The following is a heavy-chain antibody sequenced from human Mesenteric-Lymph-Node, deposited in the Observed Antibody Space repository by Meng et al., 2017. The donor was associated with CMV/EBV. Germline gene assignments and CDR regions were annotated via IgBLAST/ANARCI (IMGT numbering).Heavy chain of an antibody. J-gene: IGHJ4*02. D-gene: IGHD3-16*01. CDR3: ARDSGLMFNDASDYFDF. CDR1: GFTFSSFE. CDR2: ISTSGNTI. Sequence: GESLKISCEVSGFTFSSFEMHWVRQAPGKGLEWIAYISTSGNTIYYADSVKGRFTISRDNAKNSLYLRMNSLRAEDTAIYYCARDSGLMFNDASDYFDFWGQGTLVTVSS. V-gene: IGHV3-48*03.